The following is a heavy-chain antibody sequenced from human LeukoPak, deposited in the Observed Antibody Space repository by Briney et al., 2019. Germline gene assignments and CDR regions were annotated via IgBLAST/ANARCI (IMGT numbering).Heavy chain of an antibody. V-gene: IGHV3-48*01. J-gene: IGHJ4*02. D-gene: IGHD4-11*01. CDR1: GFVFGGYT. Sequence: TGGSLRLSCTGSGFVFGGYTMNWVRQAPGKGLEWLSYISASGGNTFYADSVKGRFTISRDNAKNSVYLQMNSLRAEDTAVYYCTREDHSNYNYWGQGTLVTVSS. CDR3: TREDHSNYNY. CDR2: ISASGGNT.